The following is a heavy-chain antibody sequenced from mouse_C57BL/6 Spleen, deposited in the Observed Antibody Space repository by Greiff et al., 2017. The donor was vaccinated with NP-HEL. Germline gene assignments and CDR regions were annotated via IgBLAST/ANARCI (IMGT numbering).Heavy chain of an antibody. CDR1: GFTFSSYA. D-gene: IGHD1-1*01. J-gene: IGHJ2*01. V-gene: IGHV5-4*01. CDR2: ISDGGSYT. CDR3: ARDTNYGSSFDY. Sequence: DVKLVESGGGLVKPGGSLKLSCAASGFTFSSYAMSWVRQTPEKRLEWVATISDGGSYTYYPDNVKGRFTISRDNAKNNLYLQMSHLKSEDTAMYYCARDTNYGSSFDYWGQGTTLTVSS.